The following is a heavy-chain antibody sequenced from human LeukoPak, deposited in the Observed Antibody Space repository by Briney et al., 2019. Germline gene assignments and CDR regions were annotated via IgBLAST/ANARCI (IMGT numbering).Heavy chain of an antibody. CDR1: GFTFSSYA. CDR3: ARAGRRVYSFNWFDP. V-gene: IGHV3-30*04. CDR2: ISYDGSNK. J-gene: IGHJ5*02. Sequence: PGGSLRLSCAASGFTFSSYAMHWVRQAPGKGLEWVAVISYDGSNKYYADSVKGRFTISRDNSKNTLYLQMNSLRAEDTAVYYCARAGRRVYSFNWFDPWGQGTLVTVSS. D-gene: IGHD6-13*01.